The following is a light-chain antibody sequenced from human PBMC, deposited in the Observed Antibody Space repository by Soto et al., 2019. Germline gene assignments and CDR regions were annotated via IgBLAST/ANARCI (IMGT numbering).Light chain of an antibody. V-gene: IGLV3-9*01. CDR2: RDS. J-gene: IGLJ2*01. CDR1: NIGSKN. Sequence: SYELTQPLSVSVALGQTARITCGGNNIGSKNVHWYQQKPGQAPVLVIYRDSNRPSGIPERFSGSNSGNTATLTISRAQAGDEADYYCQVSDSSNGVFGGGTKVTVL. CDR3: QVSDSSNGV.